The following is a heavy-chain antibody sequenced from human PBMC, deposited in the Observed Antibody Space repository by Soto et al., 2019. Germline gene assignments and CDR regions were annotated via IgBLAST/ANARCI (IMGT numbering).Heavy chain of an antibody. Sequence: TGGSLRLSCAASGFTFSSYAMSWVRQAPGKGLEWVSAISGSGGSTYYADSVKGRFTISRDNSKNTLYLQMNSLRAEDTAVYYCAKSSAITIFGVVPVYYMDVWGKGTTVTVSS. V-gene: IGHV3-23*01. D-gene: IGHD3-3*01. CDR3: AKSSAITIFGVVPVYYMDV. CDR1: GFTFSSYA. J-gene: IGHJ6*03. CDR2: ISGSGGST.